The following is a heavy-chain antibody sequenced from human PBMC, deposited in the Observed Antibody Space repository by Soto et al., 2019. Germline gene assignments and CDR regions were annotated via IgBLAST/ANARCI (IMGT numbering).Heavy chain of an antibody. CDR3: ARSGSYWYFDL. CDR1: GGTFSTYA. V-gene: IGHV1-69*12. J-gene: IGHJ2*01. Sequence: QVQLVESGAEVKKPGSSVKVSCKASGGTFSTYAISWVRQAPGQGLEWMGGVIPIYGTPNYAQKFQGRVTITADESTSTAYMDLTSLRSEDTAVYYCARSGSYWYFDLWGRGTLVTVSS. CDR2: VIPIYGTP. D-gene: IGHD2-15*01.